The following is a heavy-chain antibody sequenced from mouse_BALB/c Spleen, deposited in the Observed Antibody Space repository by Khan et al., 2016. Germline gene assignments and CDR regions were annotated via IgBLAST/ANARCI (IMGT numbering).Heavy chain of an antibody. J-gene: IGHJ4*01. Sequence: QVQLKESGAELAKPGASVKMSCKASGYTFTSYWMHWVKQRPGQGLEWIGYINPSTGYTEYNQKFKDKATLTADKSSSTAYMQLSSLTSEDSAVYYCASYYGCSYYAMDYWGQGTSVTVSS. V-gene: IGHV1-7*01. CDR1: GYTFTSYW. CDR3: ASYYGCSYYAMDY. D-gene: IGHD1-1*01. CDR2: INPSTGYT.